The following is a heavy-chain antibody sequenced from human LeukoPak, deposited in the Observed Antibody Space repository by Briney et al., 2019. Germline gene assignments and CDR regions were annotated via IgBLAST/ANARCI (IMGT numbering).Heavy chain of an antibody. CDR3: AKYCSGGSCYQMMN. J-gene: IGHJ4*02. V-gene: IGHV3-23*01. Sequence: AGGSLRLSCAASGFTFSSYAMSWVRQAPGRGLEWVSGITGSGGSTYYADSVKGRFTISRDNSKNTLYLQMNSLRAEDTAVYYCAKYCSGGSCYQMMNWGQGTLVTVSS. CDR2: ITGSGGST. D-gene: IGHD2-15*01. CDR1: GFTFSSYA.